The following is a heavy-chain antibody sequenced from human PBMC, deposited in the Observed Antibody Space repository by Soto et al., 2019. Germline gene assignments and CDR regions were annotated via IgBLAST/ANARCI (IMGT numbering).Heavy chain of an antibody. CDR3: ARGVVFGYYYYHMDL. CDR2: IYYSGSA. CDR1: DDSVTSVSDY. Sequence: PSETLSLTCTVSDDSVTSVSDYWSWIRQPPGKGLEWIGYIYYSGSADYNPALGSRVTISIDTSKNQFSLKLTSVTAADTAVYYCARGVVFGYYYYHMDLWGQGTTVTVSS. V-gene: IGHV4-61*01. J-gene: IGHJ6*02. D-gene: IGHD3-10*01.